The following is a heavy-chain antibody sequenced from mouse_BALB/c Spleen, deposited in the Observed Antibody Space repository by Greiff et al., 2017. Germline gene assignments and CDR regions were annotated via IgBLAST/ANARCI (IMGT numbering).Heavy chain of an antibody. J-gene: IGHJ3*01. V-gene: IGHV7-3*02. Sequence: EVQGVESGGGLVQPGGSLRLSCATSGFTFTDYYMSWVRQPPGKALEWLGFIRNKANGYTTEYSASVKGRFTISRDNSQSILYLQMNTLRAEDSATYYCARDMPPWEGAFAYWGQGTLVTVSA. CDR2: IRNKANGYTT. D-gene: IGHD4-1*01. CDR1: GFTFTDYY. CDR3: ARDMPPWEGAFAY.